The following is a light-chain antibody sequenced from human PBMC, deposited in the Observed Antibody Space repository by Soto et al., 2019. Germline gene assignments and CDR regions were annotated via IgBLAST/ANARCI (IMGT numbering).Light chain of an antibody. CDR2: AAS. J-gene: IGKJ5*01. Sequence: DIQMTQSPSPLSASVGDRFTIPCRASKSISXYLXXYXXKXGXXXKXXXYAASSLQSGVPSRFSGSGYGTDFTLTISSLQPEDFATYYCQQSYSTPITFGQGTRLEIK. V-gene: IGKV1-39*01. CDR3: QQSYSTPIT. CDR1: KSISXY.